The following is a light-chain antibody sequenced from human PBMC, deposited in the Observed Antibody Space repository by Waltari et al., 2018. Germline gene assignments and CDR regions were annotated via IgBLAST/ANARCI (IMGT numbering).Light chain of an antibody. CDR1: QILNNNY. CDR3: QHYGSSPYT. CDR2: GAS. J-gene: IGKJ2*01. Sequence: DTVLTQSPGTLSLSTGESVSLSCRASQILNNNYLAWYQQKPGQAPALLIPGASRRATGVPERFSSSGSGTDFTLIISRLEVEDSAVYYCQHYGSSPYTFGRGTKLEIK. V-gene: IGKV3-20*01.